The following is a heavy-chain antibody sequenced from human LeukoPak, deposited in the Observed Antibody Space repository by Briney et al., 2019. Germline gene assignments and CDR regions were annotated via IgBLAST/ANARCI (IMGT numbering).Heavy chain of an antibody. J-gene: IGHJ6*03. V-gene: IGHV3-48*04. Sequence: GGSLRLSCAASGFTFSSYSMNWVRQAPGKGLEWVSYISSSSSTIYYADSVKGRFTISRDNAKNSLYLQMNSLRAEDTAVYYCARVARHSGWKHYYYYMDVWGKGTTVTVSS. CDR3: ARVARHSGWKHYYYYMDV. D-gene: IGHD6-19*01. CDR2: ISSSSSTI. CDR1: GFTFSSYS.